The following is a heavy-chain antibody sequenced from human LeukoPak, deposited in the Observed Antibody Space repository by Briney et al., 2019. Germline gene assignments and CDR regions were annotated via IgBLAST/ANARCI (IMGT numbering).Heavy chain of an antibody. Sequence: GESLRLSCAASGFTFSDYAMHWVRQAPGKGLEWVAIISYDGSNKYFADSVKGRFTISRDNSKNTLYLQMNSLRAEDAAVYYCARETYSSFDSWGQGTLVTVSS. CDR2: ISYDGSNK. J-gene: IGHJ4*02. CDR3: ARETYSSFDS. V-gene: IGHV3-30*01. D-gene: IGHD6-13*01. CDR1: GFTFSDYA.